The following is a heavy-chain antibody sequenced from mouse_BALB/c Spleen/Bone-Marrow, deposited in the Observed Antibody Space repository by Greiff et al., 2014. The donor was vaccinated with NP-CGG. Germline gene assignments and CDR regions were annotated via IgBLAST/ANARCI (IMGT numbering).Heavy chain of an antibody. CDR1: GYTFTSYD. CDR3: AHDGLLPGMDY. CDR2: IFLGVNST. Sequence: QLQESGAELVKPGASVKLSCKASGYTFTSYDINWVRQRPEQGLEWIGWIFLGVNSTKYTEKFKGKATPTTNKSSTTANLQLSRLTSEDSAVYFCAHDGLLPGMDYWGQGTSVTVSS. D-gene: IGHD2-3*01. J-gene: IGHJ4*01. V-gene: IGHV1S19*01.